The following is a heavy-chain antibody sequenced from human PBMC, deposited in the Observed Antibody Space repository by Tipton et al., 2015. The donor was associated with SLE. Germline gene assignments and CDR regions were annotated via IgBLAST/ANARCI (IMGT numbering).Heavy chain of an antibody. V-gene: IGHV5-51*03. D-gene: IGHD3-9*01. CDR3: ATRHYISTGYIFDY. CDR1: GYSFTTYW. Sequence: QLVQSGAEVKKPGESLKISCKGSGYSFTTYWIAWVRQMPGKGLEWMGFIYPGDSDARYSPSFQGQVTISADNSISTAYLQWSSLKASDTGMYYCATRHYISTGYIFDYWGQGTLVIVSS. J-gene: IGHJ4*02. CDR2: IYPGDSDA.